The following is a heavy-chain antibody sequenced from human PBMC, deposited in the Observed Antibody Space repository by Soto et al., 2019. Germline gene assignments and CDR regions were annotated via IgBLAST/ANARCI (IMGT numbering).Heavy chain of an antibody. D-gene: IGHD6-13*01. CDR2: ISAYNGNT. Sequence: QVQLVQSGAEVKKPGASVKVSCKASGYTFTSYGISWVRQAPGQGLEWVGWISAYNGNTNYAQKLQGRVTMTTDTSTSTAYMELRSLRSDDTAVYYCARSQYVRQQPDTPLYWGQGTLVTVSS. J-gene: IGHJ4*02. CDR3: ARSQYVRQQPDTPLY. CDR1: GYTFTSYG. V-gene: IGHV1-18*01.